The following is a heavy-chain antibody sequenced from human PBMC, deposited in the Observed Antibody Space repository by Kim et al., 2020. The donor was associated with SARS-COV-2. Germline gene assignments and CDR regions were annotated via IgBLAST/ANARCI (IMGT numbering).Heavy chain of an antibody. V-gene: IGHV3-74*03. Sequence: GGSLRLSCAAPGFDFSTSWMHWVPQAPGKAMVWVSRIRGDGGVITYSDSVKGRFTISRDNAKNTLYLQMNGLRTEDTAVYYCAKVGDYDSSGFYAFFRSWGQGTRVSVSA. CDR1: GFDFSTSW. CDR2: IRGDGGVI. D-gene: IGHD3-22*01. J-gene: IGHJ5*02. CDR3: AKVGDYDSSGFYAFFRS.